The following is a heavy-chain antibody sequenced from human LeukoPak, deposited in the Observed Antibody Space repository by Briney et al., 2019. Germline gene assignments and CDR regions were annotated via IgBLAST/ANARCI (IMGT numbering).Heavy chain of an antibody. CDR2: VDYSGNT. CDR1: GGSISNSGYY. CDR3: VRDKGHFDVDF. Sequence: SETLSLTCTVSGGSISNSGYYWGWIRQPPGKGLEWIGSVDYSGNTYYRPSLKSRLTISLDTSKNQFFLKLNSVTAADTAVYYWVRDKGHFDVDFWGQGTLVTVSS. V-gene: IGHV4-39*07. J-gene: IGHJ4*02. D-gene: IGHD3-9*01.